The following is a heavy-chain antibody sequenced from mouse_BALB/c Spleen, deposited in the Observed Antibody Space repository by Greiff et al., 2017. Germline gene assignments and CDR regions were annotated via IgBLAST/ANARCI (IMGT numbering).Heavy chain of an antibody. CDR1: GFTFSSYA. Sequence: EVHLVESGGGLVKPGGSLKLSCAASGFTFSSYAMSWVRQSPEKRLEWVAEISSGGSYTYYPDTVTGRFTISRDNAKNTLYLEMSSLRSEDTAMYYCARGDYGNRYYYAMDYWGQGTSVTVSS. CDR3: ARGDYGNRYYYAMDY. CDR2: ISSGGSYT. J-gene: IGHJ4*01. D-gene: IGHD2-1*01. V-gene: IGHV5-9-4*01.